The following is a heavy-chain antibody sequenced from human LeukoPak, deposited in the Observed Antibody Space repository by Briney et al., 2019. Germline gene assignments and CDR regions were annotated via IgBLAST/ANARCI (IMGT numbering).Heavy chain of an antibody. CDR2: IYTSGGT. D-gene: IGHD2-2*01. J-gene: IGHJ5*02. V-gene: IGHV4-59*10. CDR1: GGSFSGYY. CDR3: ARGECSSTSCSGGVDP. Sequence: PSGTLSLTCAVYGGSFSGYYWSWIRQPAGKGLEWIGRIYTSGGTKYNPSLKSRVTISVDTSKNQFSLKLSSVTAADTAVYYCARGECSSTSCSGGVDPWGQGTLVTVSS.